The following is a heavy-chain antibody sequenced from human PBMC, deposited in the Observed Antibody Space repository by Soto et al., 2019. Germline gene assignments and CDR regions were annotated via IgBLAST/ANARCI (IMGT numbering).Heavy chain of an antibody. J-gene: IGHJ5*02. D-gene: IGHD2-15*01. CDR2: INSDGSST. CDR3: ARGCSGGSCYPTT. V-gene: IGHV3-74*01. CDR1: GFTFSSYW. Sequence: RGSLRLSCAASGFTFSSYWMHWVRQAPGKGLVWVSRINSDGSSTSYADSVKGRFTISRDNAKNTLYLQMNSLRAEDTAVYYCARGCSGGSCYPTTWGQGTLVTVSS.